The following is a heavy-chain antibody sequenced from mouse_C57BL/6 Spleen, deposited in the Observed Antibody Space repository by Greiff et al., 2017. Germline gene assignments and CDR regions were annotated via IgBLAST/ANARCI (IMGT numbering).Heavy chain of an antibody. CDR1: GYTFTSYG. D-gene: IGHD2-1*01. CDR3: AREGNGNCGTWCAY. V-gene: IGHV1-81*01. J-gene: IGHJ3*01. Sequence: VQLLQSGAELARPGASVKLSCKASGYTFTSYGISWVKQRTGQGLEWIGEIYPRSGNTYYNETFKGKATLTADKSSSTAYMELRSLTSEDSAVYFCAREGNGNCGTWCAYWGQGTLVTVSA. CDR2: IYPRSGNT.